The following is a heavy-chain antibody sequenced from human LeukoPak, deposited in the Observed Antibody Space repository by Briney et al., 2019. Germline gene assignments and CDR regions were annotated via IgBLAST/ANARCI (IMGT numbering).Heavy chain of an antibody. V-gene: IGHV3-30*18. CDR3: AKDRYCYDSSGYYYYYYGMDV. J-gene: IGHJ6*02. D-gene: IGHD3-22*01. CDR1: GFTFSSYG. Sequence: GGSLRLSCAASGFTFSSYGMHWVRQAPGKGLEWVAVISYDGSNKYYADSVKGRFTISRDNSKNTLYLQMNSLRAEDTAVYYCAKDRYCYDSSGYYYYYYGMDVWGQGTTVTVSS. CDR2: ISYDGSNK.